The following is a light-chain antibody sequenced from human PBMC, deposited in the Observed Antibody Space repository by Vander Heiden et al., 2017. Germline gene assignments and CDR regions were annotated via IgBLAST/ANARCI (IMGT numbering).Light chain of an antibody. CDR1: QSVLYSSNNTNY. Sequence: DIVMTQSPDSLAVSLGERATINCKSSQSVLYSSNNTNYLAWYPQKPGQPPKLLIYLASTRESGVPDRFSGSGSGTDFTLTISSLEAEDVGVYYCQQDLSTPYTFGQGTKLEIK. J-gene: IGKJ2*01. CDR3: QQDLSTPYT. V-gene: IGKV4-1*01. CDR2: LAS.